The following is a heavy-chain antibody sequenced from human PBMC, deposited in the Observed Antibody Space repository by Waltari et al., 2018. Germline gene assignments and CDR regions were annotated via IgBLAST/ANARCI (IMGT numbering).Heavy chain of an antibody. CDR2: IRGMGVRT. V-gene: IGHV3-23*01. CDR3: AKDGGDVPDYYDSRGYPH. Sequence: EVQLLESGGGLVQPGGSLRPSCAASGFTFSSYAMTWVRQAPGTGLEWVSAIRGMGVRTYYADAVEGRLTISRDDSKNTLYLQMNSLRAEDTAVYYCAKDGGDVPDYYDSRGYPHWGQGTLVTVSA. J-gene: IGHJ1*01. D-gene: IGHD3-22*01. CDR1: GFTFSSYA.